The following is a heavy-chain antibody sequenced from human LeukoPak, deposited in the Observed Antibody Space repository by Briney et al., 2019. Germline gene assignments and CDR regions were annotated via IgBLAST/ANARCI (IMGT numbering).Heavy chain of an antibody. D-gene: IGHD3-3*01. Sequence: GGSLRLSCAASGFTFSNAWMSWVRQAPGKGLEWVGRIKSKTDDGTTDYTATVKGRFTISRDDSKNTLYLQMNSLETEDTAVYYCTSAGVYWGQGTLVTVSS. CDR2: IKSKTDDGTT. CDR3: TSAGVY. CDR1: GFTFSNAW. J-gene: IGHJ4*02. V-gene: IGHV3-15*01.